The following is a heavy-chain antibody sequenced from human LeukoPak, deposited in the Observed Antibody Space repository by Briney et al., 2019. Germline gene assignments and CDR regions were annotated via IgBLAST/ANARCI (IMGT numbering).Heavy chain of an antibody. Sequence: RPSETLSLTCTVPDDSINTFYWSWIRQPPGKGLEWIGYVSYSGSTKYNPSLKSRVTISADASKSQFSLRLNSVTATDTAMYYCARLPGTGNYGWFDSWGQGTLVTVSS. D-gene: IGHD3-10*01. V-gene: IGHV4-59*08. CDR2: VSYSGST. CDR3: ARLPGTGNYGWFDS. J-gene: IGHJ5*01. CDR1: DDSINTFY.